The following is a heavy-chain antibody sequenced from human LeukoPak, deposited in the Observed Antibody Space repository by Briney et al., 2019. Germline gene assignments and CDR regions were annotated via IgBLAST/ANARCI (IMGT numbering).Heavy chain of an antibody. CDR1: GGSISSGSYY. D-gene: IGHD3-3*01. J-gene: IGHJ6*02. Sequence: PSETLSLTCTVSGGSISSGSYYWSWIRQPAGKGLEWIGRIYTSGSTNYNPSLKSRVTISVDTSKNQFSLKLSSVTAADTAVYYCARDSLYDFWSGYFLQGMDVWGQGTTVTVSS. V-gene: IGHV4-61*02. CDR2: IYTSGST. CDR3: ARDSLYDFWSGYFLQGMDV.